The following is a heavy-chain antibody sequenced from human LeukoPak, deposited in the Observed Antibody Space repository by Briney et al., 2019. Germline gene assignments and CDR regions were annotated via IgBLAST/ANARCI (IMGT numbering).Heavy chain of an antibody. D-gene: IGHD3-10*01. CDR3: ARGQGSGSSRAFDI. J-gene: IGHJ3*02. Sequence: SETLSLTCTVSGGSISSYYWSWIRQPPGKGLEWIGYIYYSGSTNYNPSLKSRVTISVDTSKNQFSLKLSSVTAADTAVYYCARGQGSGSSRAFDIWGQGTMVTVSS. V-gene: IGHV4-59*01. CDR1: GGSISSYY. CDR2: IYYSGST.